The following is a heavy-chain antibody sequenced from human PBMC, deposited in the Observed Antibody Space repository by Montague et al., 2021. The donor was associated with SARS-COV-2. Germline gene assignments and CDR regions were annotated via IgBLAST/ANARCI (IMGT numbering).Heavy chain of an antibody. D-gene: IGHD1-1*01. CDR3: ARHRANAGSFDI. V-gene: IGHV4-39*01. CDR1: GGSITVSRYD. CDR2: FHYTGTT. Sequence: SETLSLTCTVSGGSITVSRYDWGWIRQPPGKGLEWIGSFHYTGTTSYNESLKGRLTISVDTSENQFSLRMTSVTASDTAVYYSARHRANAGSFDIWGHGTLVTVSS. J-gene: IGHJ3*02.